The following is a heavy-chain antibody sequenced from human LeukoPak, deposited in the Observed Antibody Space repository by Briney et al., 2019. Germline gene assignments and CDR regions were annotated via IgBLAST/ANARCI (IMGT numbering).Heavy chain of an antibody. J-gene: IGHJ4*02. D-gene: IGHD3-22*01. V-gene: IGHV3-23*01. CDR3: ARRLGYSFDY. CDR2: ISSSGSGGST. Sequence: PGGSLRLSCVASGVTLSNYAMSWARQAPGKGLEWVSGISSSGSGGSTYYADSVKGRFTISRDNSKNTLYLQMNSLRAEDTAVYYCARRLGYSFDYWGQGTWSPSPQ. CDR1: GVTLSNYA.